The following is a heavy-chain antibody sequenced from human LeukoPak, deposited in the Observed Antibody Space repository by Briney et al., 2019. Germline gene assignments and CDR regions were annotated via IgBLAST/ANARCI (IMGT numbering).Heavy chain of an antibody. CDR1: GFTFSDYY. Sequence: GGSLRLSCAASGFTFSDYYMSWIRQAPGKGLEWVSYISSSGSTIYYADSVKGRFTISRDNAKNSLYLQMNSLRAEDTAVHYCAISWDEHYYMDVWGKGTTVTVSS. CDR3: AISWDEHYYMDV. J-gene: IGHJ6*03. D-gene: IGHD1-26*01. CDR2: ISSSGSTI. V-gene: IGHV3-11*04.